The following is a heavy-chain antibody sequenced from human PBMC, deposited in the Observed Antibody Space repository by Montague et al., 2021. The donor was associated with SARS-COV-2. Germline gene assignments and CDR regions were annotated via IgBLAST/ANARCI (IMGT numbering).Heavy chain of an antibody. Sequence: SLRLSFSSSGFTFGSYEMHWFRQAPGNGLEWVSYISSSGSTIYYADSVKGRFTISRDNAKNSLYLQMNSLRAEDTAVYYCARAVAWIQLWLHYYYYGMDVWGQETTVTVSS. J-gene: IGHJ6*02. CDR3: ARAVAWIQLWLHYYYYGMDV. D-gene: IGHD5-18*01. CDR1: GFTFGSYE. V-gene: IGHV3-48*03. CDR2: ISSSGSTI.